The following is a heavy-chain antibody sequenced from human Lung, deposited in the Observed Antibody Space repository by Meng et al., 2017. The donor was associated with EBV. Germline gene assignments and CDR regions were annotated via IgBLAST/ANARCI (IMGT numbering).Heavy chain of an antibody. V-gene: IGHV3-74*01. Sequence: VQLWESGGGIVLPGGSLILSCAASCFAFNNYWMHWGRQAPGKGLVWVSRINEHGTITTYADSVEGRFTISRDNAKNTMYLQMNSLRDEDTAVYYCSRDLVGSDDSWGQGTLVTVSS. CDR2: INEHGTIT. CDR1: CFAFNNYW. J-gene: IGHJ4*02. CDR3: SRDLVGSDDS.